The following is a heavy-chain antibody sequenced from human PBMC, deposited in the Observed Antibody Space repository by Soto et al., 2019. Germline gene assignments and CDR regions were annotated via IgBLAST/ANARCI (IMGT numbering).Heavy chain of an antibody. CDR3: ARGWIYYAFWRCDYY. D-gene: IGHD3-3*01. Sequence: QVQLVQSGAEVKKPGASVKVSCKASGYTFTSYDINWVRQATGQGLEWMGWMNPNSGNTGYAQKFQGRVTMTRNTSVSTDYRELSSLRAEDTAVYYCARGWIYYAFWRCDYYCGQGTLVTVSS. CDR2: MNPNSGNT. CDR1: GYTFTSYD. V-gene: IGHV1-8*01. J-gene: IGHJ4*02.